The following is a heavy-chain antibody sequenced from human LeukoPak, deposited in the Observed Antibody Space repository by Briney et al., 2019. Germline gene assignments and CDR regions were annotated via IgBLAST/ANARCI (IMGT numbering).Heavy chain of an antibody. V-gene: IGHV4-34*01. CDR2: INHRGST. Sequence: PSETLSLTCAVYGGSFSGYYWSWIRQPPGKGLEWIGEINHRGSTNYNPSLKSRVTISVDTSKNQFSLKLSSVTAADTAVYYCASTPAYYYDSSGRWFDPWGQGTLVTVSS. J-gene: IGHJ5*02. CDR1: GGSFSGYY. CDR3: ASTPAYYYDSSGRWFDP. D-gene: IGHD3-22*01.